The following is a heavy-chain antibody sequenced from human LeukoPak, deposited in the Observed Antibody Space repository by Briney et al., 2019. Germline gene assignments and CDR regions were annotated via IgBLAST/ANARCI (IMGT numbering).Heavy chain of an antibody. D-gene: IGHD2-15*01. J-gene: IGHJ4*02. Sequence: SQTLSLTCAISGDSVSNKDAAWNWIRQSPSRGLEWLGRTYYRSKWSNDYAVSVRSRITISPDTSKNQFSLQLRSVTPDDTAVYYCARQSLGYVDYWGQGSRVTVSS. CDR3: ARQSLGYVDY. V-gene: IGHV6-1*01. CDR1: GDSVSNKDAA. CDR2: TYYRSKWSN.